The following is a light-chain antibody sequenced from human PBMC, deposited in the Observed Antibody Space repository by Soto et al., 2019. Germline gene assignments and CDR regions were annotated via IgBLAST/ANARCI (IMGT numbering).Light chain of an antibody. CDR2: DAS. Sequence: EIVLTQSPATLSWSPGERATFSCRASQSVSSYLAWFQQKPGQAPRLLIYDASHRATGIAARFSGSGSGTDFTLTISSLEPEDFAVYYCQQHTNWPPSITFGQGTRLEIK. CDR1: QSVSSY. V-gene: IGKV3-11*01. J-gene: IGKJ5*01. CDR3: QQHTNWPPSIT.